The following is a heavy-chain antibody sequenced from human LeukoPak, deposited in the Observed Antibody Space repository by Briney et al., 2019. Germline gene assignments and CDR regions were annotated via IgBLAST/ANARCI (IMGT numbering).Heavy chain of an antibody. V-gene: IGHV4-34*01. J-gene: IGHJ4*02. CDR1: GGSFSGYY. CDR2: INHSGST. CDR3: ATYSSPDY. D-gene: IGHD6-13*01. Sequence: KASETLSLTCAVYGGSFSGYYWSWIRQPPGKGLEWIGEINHSGSTNYNPSLKSRVTISVDTSKNQFSLKLSSVTAADTAVYFCATYSSPDYWGQGTLVTVSS.